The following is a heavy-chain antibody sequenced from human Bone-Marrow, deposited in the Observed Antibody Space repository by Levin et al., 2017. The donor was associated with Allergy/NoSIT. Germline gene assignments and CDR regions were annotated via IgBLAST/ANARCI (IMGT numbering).Heavy chain of an antibody. J-gene: IGHJ4*02. D-gene: IGHD6-13*01. CDR2: IRSKAYGGTT. CDR1: GFTFGDYA. CDR3: TRVRLRTQRYSSSWYPDYFDY. V-gene: IGHV3-49*03. Sequence: GESLKISCTASGFTFGDYAMSWFRQAPGKGLEWVGFIRSKAYGGTTEYAASVKGRFTISRDDSKSIAYLQMNSLKTEDTAVYYCTRVRLRTQRYSSSWYPDYFDYWGQGTLVTVSS.